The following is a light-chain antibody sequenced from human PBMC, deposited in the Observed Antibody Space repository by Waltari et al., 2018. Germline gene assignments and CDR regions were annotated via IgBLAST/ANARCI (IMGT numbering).Light chain of an antibody. CDR2: AAS. CDR3: QQYDGLVVT. V-gene: IGKV3-20*01. CDR1: QYITGGW. J-gene: IGKJ4*01. Sequence: EIVLTQSPGTLPLSPGERVILSCRASQYITGGWMTWYHQKPGQAPRLPIYAASTRAPGVPDRFSGSGSGTDFTLTISRLEPEDSGVYYCQQYDGLVVTFGGGTKVEIK.